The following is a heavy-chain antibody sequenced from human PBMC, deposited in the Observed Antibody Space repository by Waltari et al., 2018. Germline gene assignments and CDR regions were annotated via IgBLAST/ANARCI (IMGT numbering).Heavy chain of an antibody. CDR3: ARLLPFPSGYDFDY. J-gene: IGHJ4*02. CDR1: GGTFSSYA. V-gene: IGHV1-69*08. CDR2: SIPSVGTA. Sequence: QVQLVQSGAEVKKPGSSVKVSCKASGGTFSSYAISWVRQAPGQGLEWMGRSIPSVGTANYAQKFQGRVTITADKSTSTAYMELSSLRSEDTAVYYCARLLPFPSGYDFDYWGQGTLVTVSS. D-gene: IGHD5-12*01.